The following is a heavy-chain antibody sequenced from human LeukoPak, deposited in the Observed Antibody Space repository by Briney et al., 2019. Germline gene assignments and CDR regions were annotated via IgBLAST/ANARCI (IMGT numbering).Heavy chain of an antibody. CDR1: GFTFRSHW. Sequence: GGSLRLSCAASGFTFRSHWMHWVRQAPGKGLVWVSRIESDGSSSSYEDFVRGRFTISRDNARNTLYLQLNSLRAEDTAVYYCGREHSGPGTSVDSWGQGTLVTVSS. D-gene: IGHD1-26*01. CDR2: IESDGSSS. CDR3: GREHSGPGTSVDS. J-gene: IGHJ4*02. V-gene: IGHV3-74*01.